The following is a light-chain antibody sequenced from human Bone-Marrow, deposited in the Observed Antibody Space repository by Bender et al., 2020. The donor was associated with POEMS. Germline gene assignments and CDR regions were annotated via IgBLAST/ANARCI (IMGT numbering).Light chain of an antibody. Sequence: QAVVTQEPSLTVSPGGTVTLTCGSSTGAVTSGHYPHWFQQKPGQAPRTLIYHTSNKHSWTPARFSGSLLGGKAALTLSGAQPEDEAEYSCLLTYSGTVVFGGGTKLTVL. CDR2: HTS. CDR3: LLTYSGTVV. V-gene: IGLV7-46*01. CDR1: TGAVTSGHY. J-gene: IGLJ2*01.